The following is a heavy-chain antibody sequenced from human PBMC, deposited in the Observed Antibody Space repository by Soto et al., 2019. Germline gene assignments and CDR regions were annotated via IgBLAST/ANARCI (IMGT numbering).Heavy chain of an antibody. CDR2: ISRDGSNE. D-gene: IGHD3-10*01. Sequence: QVQLVASGGGVVQQGRSLTLSCEASGFTFRRHAIHWVRQAPGKGLEWVAVISRDGSNEYYEDSVKSRFTISRDNSKNTLFLQLNSLRLEDTAVYYCARSRNGGVADSFDYWGQGTLVTVSS. CDR3: ARSRNGGVADSFDY. J-gene: IGHJ4*02. CDR1: GFTFRRHA. V-gene: IGHV3-30-3*01.